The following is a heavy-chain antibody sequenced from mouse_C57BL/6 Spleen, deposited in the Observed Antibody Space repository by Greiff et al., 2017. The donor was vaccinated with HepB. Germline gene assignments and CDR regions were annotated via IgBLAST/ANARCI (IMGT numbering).Heavy chain of an antibody. J-gene: IGHJ3*01. CDR3: ARDSDYYGSSSRFAY. Sequence: VKLMESGAELVRPGTSVKVSCKASGYAFTNYLIEWVKQRPGQGLEWIGVINPGSGGTNYNEKFKGKATLTADKSSSTAYMQLSSLTSEDSAVYFCARDSDYYGSSSRFAYWGQGTLVTVSA. D-gene: IGHD1-1*01. V-gene: IGHV1-54*01. CDR2: INPGSGGT. CDR1: GYAFTNYL.